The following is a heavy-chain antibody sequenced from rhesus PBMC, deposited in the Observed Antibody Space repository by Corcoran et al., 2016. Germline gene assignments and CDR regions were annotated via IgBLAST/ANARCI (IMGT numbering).Heavy chain of an antibody. CDR3: SRVEASSGTVHFEF. D-gene: IGHD6-25*01. Sequence: QVTLKESGPALVKPTQTLTLTCTFSGFSISTSRTGVGWICQPPGKALEWLASIYWNDSKEYSTSLESRLTHSRYTYKYQVALTITYIDPVGAASSYCSRVEASSGTVHFEFWSQGALFTVSS. V-gene: IGHV2-95*01. CDR1: GFSISTSRTG. J-gene: IGHJ1*01. CDR2: IYWNDSK.